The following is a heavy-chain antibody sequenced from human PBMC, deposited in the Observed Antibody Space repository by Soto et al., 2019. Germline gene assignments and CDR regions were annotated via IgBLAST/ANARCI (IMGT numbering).Heavy chain of an antibody. Sequence: VASVKVSCKASGYTFTSYGISWVRQAPGQGLEWMGIINPSGGSTSYAQKFQGRVTMTRDTSTSTVYMELSSLRSEDTAVYYCARRTYDGFDYWGQGTLVTVSS. CDR2: INPSGGST. CDR1: GYTFTSYG. D-gene: IGHD3-22*01. CDR3: ARRTYDGFDY. V-gene: IGHV1-46*01. J-gene: IGHJ4*02.